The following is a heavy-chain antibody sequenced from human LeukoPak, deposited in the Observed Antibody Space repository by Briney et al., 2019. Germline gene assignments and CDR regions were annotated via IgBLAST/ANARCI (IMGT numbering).Heavy chain of an antibody. CDR2: IYYSGST. CDR1: GGSIRSYY. CDR3: ARVLPYSSGWGVDY. V-gene: IGHV4-59*01. J-gene: IGHJ4*02. Sequence: SETLSLTCTVSGGSIRSYYWSWIRQPPGKGLEWIGYIYYSGSTNYNPSLKSRVTISIDTSRNQFSLNVSSVTAADTAVYYCARVLPYSSGWGVDYWGQGTLVTVSS. D-gene: IGHD6-19*01.